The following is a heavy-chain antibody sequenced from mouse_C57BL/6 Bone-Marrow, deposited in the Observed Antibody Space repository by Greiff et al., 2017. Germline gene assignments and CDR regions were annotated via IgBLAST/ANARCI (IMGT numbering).Heavy chain of an antibody. D-gene: IGHD2-4*01. J-gene: IGHJ1*03. CDR3: ARDPSMITTRGWYFDV. Sequence: EVKLVESGGGLVKPGGSLKLSCAASGFTFSSYAMSWVRQTPEKRLEWVATISDGGSYTYYPDNVKGRFTISRDNAKNNLYLQMSHLKSEDTAMYYCARDPSMITTRGWYFDVWGTGTTVTVSS. CDR1: GFTFSSYA. CDR2: ISDGGSYT. V-gene: IGHV5-4*01.